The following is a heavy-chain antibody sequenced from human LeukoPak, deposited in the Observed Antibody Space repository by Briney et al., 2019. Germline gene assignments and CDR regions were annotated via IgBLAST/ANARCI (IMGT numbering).Heavy chain of an antibody. CDR2: ISSSSSYI. J-gene: IGHJ4*02. V-gene: IGHV3-21*01. CDR1: GFTFSSYS. Sequence: GGSLRLSCAASGFTFSSYSMNWVRQAPGKGLEWVSSISSSSSYIYYADSVKGRFTISRDNAKNSLYLQMNSLRAEDTAVYYCAREGQRAYSFGYWGQGTLATVPS. CDR3: AREGQRAYSFGY. D-gene: IGHD5-18*01.